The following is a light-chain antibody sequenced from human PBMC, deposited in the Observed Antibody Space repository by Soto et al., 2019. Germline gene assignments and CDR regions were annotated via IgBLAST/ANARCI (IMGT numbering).Light chain of an antibody. CDR2: GAS. J-gene: IGKJ4*01. V-gene: IGKV3-20*01. Sequence: EIVLTQSPGTLSLSPGERATLSCRASQSVSSSYLAWYQQKPGQAPRLLIDGASSRATGIPDRFSGSGSGTDFTLTISRLAPEDCAVYYCQQYGSSPLTFGGGTKVEIK. CDR3: QQYGSSPLT. CDR1: QSVSSSY.